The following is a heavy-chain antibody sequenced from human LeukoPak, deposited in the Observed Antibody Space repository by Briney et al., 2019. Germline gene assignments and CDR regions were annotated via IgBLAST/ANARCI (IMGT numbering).Heavy chain of an antibody. Sequence: ASVKVSCKASGYTFTNHGISWVRQAPGQGLEWMGWISTYCGNTNYAQKLQGRVTMTTDTSTSTAFMELRSLRSDDTAVYYCARDEGYCTITTCYRNWFDPWGQGTLVTVSS. J-gene: IGHJ5*02. CDR1: GYTFTNHG. D-gene: IGHD2-2*01. CDR2: ISTYCGNT. CDR3: ARDEGYCTITTCYRNWFDP. V-gene: IGHV1-18*01.